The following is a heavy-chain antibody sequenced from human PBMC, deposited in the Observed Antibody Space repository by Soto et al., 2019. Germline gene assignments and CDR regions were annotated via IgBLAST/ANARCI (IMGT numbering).Heavy chain of an antibody. Sequence: SETLSLTCTISGGSVSSGSYYWSWIRQPPGKGLEWIGYIYYSGSIDYNPSLKSRVTISADTSKTQFSLMISSVTAADTAVYYCARYSSSSVFDYWGQGILVTVSS. CDR2: IYYSGSI. J-gene: IGHJ4*02. CDR1: GGSVSSGSYY. V-gene: IGHV4-61*01. D-gene: IGHD6-6*01. CDR3: ARYSSSSVFDY.